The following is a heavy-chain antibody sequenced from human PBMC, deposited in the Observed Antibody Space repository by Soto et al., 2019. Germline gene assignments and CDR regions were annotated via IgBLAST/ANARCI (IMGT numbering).Heavy chain of an antibody. Sequence: EVQLEESGGGLVQPGGSLRLSCVASEFTFSSYEMNWVRQAPGKGLEWGSYISSSGTTIYYIDSVKRRVTISRDNAKKSLYRPMNSLRAEDTAVYYCVRFGGAAAGPGDYWGQGTLVTVS. D-gene: IGHD6-13*01. CDR2: ISSSGTTI. V-gene: IGHV3-48*03. CDR3: VRFGGAAAGPGDY. J-gene: IGHJ4*02. CDR1: EFTFSSYE.